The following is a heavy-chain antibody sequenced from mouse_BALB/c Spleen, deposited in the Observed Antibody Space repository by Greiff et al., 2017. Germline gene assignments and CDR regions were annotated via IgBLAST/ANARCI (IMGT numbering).Heavy chain of an antibody. J-gene: IGHJ4*01. V-gene: IGHV5-17*02. CDR3: ARSRTATTVYAMDY. D-gene: IGHD1-1*01. CDR2: ISSGSSTI. CDR1: GFTFSSFG. Sequence: EVMLVESGGGLVQPGGSRTLSCAASGFTFSSFGMHWVRQAPEKGLEWVAYISSGSSTIYYADTVKGRFTISRDNPKNTLFLQMTSQRSEDTAMYNCARSRTATTVYAMDYWGQGTSVTVSS.